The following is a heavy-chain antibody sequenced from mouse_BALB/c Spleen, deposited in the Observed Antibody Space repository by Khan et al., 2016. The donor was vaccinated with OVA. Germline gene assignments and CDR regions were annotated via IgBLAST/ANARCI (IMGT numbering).Heavy chain of an antibody. V-gene: IGHV3-2*02. CDR3: ASDYGSSYLFFDY. J-gene: IGHJ2*01. D-gene: IGHD1-1*01. Sequence: EVQLQESGPGLVKPSQSLSLTCTVTGYSITSDYAWNWIRQFPGNQLEWMAYITYSGSTCYNPSLKSRITITRDTSKNQFFLQLNSVTTEDTATYYCASDYGSSYLFFDYWGQGTTLTVSS. CDR2: ITYSGST. CDR1: GYSITSDYA.